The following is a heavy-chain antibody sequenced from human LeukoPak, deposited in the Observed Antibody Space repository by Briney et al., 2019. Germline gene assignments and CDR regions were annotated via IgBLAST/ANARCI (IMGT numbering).Heavy chain of an antibody. CDR3: AAARFTYYDPGAWFDP. Sequence: SVKVSCKASGFTFTSSAMQWVRQARGQRLEWIGWIVVGSGNTNYAQKFQERVTITRDMSTSTAYMELSSLRSEDTAVYYCAAARFTYYDPGAWFDPWGQGTLVTVSS. D-gene: IGHD3-3*01. CDR2: IVVGSGNT. CDR1: GFTFTSSA. J-gene: IGHJ5*02. V-gene: IGHV1-58*02.